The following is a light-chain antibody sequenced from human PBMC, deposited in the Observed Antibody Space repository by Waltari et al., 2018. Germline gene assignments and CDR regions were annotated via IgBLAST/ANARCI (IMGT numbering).Light chain of an antibody. CDR1: SPNIGTNN. Sequence: QSVLTQPPPASGTPGQRATTPGSVSSPNIGTNNLFWYQQLPGMAPKLLIYRINQRPSGVPDRISGSKSGTSASLAISGLRSEDEADYYCTAWDDSLSGWVFGGGTKVTVL. V-gene: IGLV1-47*01. J-gene: IGLJ3*02. CDR2: RIN. CDR3: TAWDDSLSGWV.